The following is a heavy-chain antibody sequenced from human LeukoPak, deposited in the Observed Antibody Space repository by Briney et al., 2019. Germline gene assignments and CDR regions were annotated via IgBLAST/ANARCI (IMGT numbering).Heavy chain of an antibody. J-gene: IGHJ3*02. CDR3: ATPPPITGTTAFDI. Sequence: GGSLRLSCAASGFTFSSYGMHWVRQAPGKGLEWVAFIRYDGSNKYYADSVKGRFTISRDNSKNTLYLQMNSLRAEDTAVYYCATPPPITGTTAFDIWGQGTMVTVSS. D-gene: IGHD1-20*01. V-gene: IGHV3-30*02. CDR2: IRYDGSNK. CDR1: GFTFSSYG.